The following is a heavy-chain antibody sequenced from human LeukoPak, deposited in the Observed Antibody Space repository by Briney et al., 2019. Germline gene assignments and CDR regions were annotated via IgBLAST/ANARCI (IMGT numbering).Heavy chain of an antibody. D-gene: IGHD3-10*01. J-gene: IGHJ4*02. V-gene: IGHV3-30*18. CDR2: ISTDGSIK. Sequence: GGSLRLSCAASGFTFSYFGLHWVRQAPGKGLEWVALISTDGSIKNYADAVKGRFSISRDNSKNTLYLQMNSLRAEDTAVYYCAKDSSTTWFGGDSEWGQGTLVTVSS. CDR1: GFTFSYFG. CDR3: AKDSSTTWFGGDSE.